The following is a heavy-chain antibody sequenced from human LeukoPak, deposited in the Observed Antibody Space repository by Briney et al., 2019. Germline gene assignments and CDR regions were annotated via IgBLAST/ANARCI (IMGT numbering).Heavy chain of an antibody. CDR2: ISAYNGST. D-gene: IGHD3-10*01. J-gene: IGHJ4*02. V-gene: IGHV1-18*04. CDR1: GYTFTSYG. Sequence: ASVKVSCKASGYTFTSYGISWVRQAPGQGLEWMGWISAYNGSTNYAQKLQGRVTMTTDTSTSTAYMELRSLRSDDTAVYYCARGSYLLWFGESFDYWGQGTLVTVSS. CDR3: ARGSYLLWFGESFDY.